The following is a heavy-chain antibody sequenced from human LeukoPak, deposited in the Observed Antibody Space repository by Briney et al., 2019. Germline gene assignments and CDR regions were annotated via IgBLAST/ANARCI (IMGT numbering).Heavy chain of an antibody. Sequence: EASVKVSCKASGYTFTGYFMHWVRQAPGQGLEWMGWINPNSDGTNYAQKFQDRVTMTRDTSISTAYMELSRLRSDDTAVYYCARGGLQTWYYYMDVWGKGTTVTVSS. J-gene: IGHJ6*03. CDR1: GYTFTGYF. V-gene: IGHV1-2*02. CDR3: ARGGLQTWYYYMDV. CDR2: INPNSDGT.